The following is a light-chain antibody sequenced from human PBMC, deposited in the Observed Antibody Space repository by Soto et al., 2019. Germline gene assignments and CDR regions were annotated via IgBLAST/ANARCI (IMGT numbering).Light chain of an antibody. CDR3: QQYYSTLT. J-gene: IGKJ4*01. Sequence: DIQMTQSPSSLSASVGDRVTITCRASQGISNYLAWYQQKPGKVPKLLIYAASTLQSGVPSRFSGSGSGTDFTLTISSLQPEDVAVYYCQQYYSTLTFGGGTKVDNK. CDR1: QGISNY. V-gene: IGKV1-27*01. CDR2: AAS.